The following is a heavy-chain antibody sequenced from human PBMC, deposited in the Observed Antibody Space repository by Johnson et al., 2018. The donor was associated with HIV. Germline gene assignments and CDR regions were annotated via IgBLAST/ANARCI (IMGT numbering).Heavy chain of an antibody. D-gene: IGHD2-2*01. Sequence: VQLVESGGGLVQPGRSLRLSCAAFGFTFDDYAMHWVRQAPGKGLEWVSGISWNSGSIGYADSVKGRFTISRDNAKNSLYLQMNSLIAEDTALYYCARDCSSTSCYEFDTSDIWGQGTMVTVSS. CDR1: GFTFDDYA. CDR3: ARDCSSTSCYEFDTSDI. V-gene: IGHV3-9*01. CDR2: ISWNSGSI. J-gene: IGHJ3*02.